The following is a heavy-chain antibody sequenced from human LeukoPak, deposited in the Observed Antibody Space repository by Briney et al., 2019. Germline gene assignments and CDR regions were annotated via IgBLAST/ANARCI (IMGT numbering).Heavy chain of an antibody. J-gene: IGHJ4*02. CDR2: FDPEDGET. CDR3: ATHWYGDANFDY. Sequence: ASVKVSCKVSGYTLTELSMHWVRQAPGKGLEWMGGFDPEDGETIYAQKFQGRVTMTEDASTDTAYMELSSLRSEDTAVYYCATHWYGDANFDYWGQGTQVTVSS. V-gene: IGHV1-24*01. D-gene: IGHD2-8*02. CDR1: GYTLTELS.